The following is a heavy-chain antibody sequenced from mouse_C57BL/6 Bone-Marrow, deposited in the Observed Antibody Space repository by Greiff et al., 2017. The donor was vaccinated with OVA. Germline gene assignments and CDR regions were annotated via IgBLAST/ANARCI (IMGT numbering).Heavy chain of an antibody. CDR1: GFTFSDYY. CDR2: INYDGSST. J-gene: IGHJ4*01. D-gene: IGHD2-1*01. V-gene: IGHV5-16*01. Sequence: EVMLVESEGGLVQPGSSMKLSCTASGFTFSDYYMAWVRQVPEKGLEWVANINYDGSSTYYLDSLKSRFIISRDNAKNILYLQMSSLKSEDTATYYCARAIYYGNLYAMDYWGQGTSVTVSS. CDR3: ARAIYYGNLYAMDY.